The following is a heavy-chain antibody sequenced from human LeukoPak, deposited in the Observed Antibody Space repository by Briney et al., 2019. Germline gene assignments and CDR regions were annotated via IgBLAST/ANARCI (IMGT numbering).Heavy chain of an antibody. CDR2: ISSSGSTI. CDR3: ARGGSSWSPDYYYYYMDV. Sequence: GGSLRLSCAASGFTFSSYAMHWVRQAPGKGLEWVSYISSSGSTIYYADSVKGRFTISRDNAKNSLYLQMNSLRAEDTAVYYCARGGSSWSPDYYYYYMDVWGKGTTVTVSS. D-gene: IGHD6-13*01. V-gene: IGHV3-48*04. J-gene: IGHJ6*03. CDR1: GFTFSSYA.